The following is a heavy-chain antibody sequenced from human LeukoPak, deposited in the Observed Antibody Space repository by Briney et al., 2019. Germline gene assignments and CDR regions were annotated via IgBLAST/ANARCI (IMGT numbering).Heavy chain of an antibody. Sequence: GGSLRLSCAASGFTFSSYAMSWVRQAPGKGLEWVSAISGSGGSTYYADSVKGRFTISRDNSKNTLYLQMNSLRAEDTAVYYCAKGLAEAGIWENWFDPWGQGTLVTVSS. CDR1: GFTFSSYA. V-gene: IGHV3-23*01. CDR3: AKGLAEAGIWENWFDP. CDR2: ISGSGGST. J-gene: IGHJ5*02. D-gene: IGHD6-19*01.